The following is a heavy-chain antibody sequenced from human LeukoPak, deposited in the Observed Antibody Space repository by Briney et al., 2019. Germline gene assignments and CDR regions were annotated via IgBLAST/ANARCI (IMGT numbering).Heavy chain of an antibody. CDR2: IYQHGSEE. V-gene: IGHV3-7*01. D-gene: IGHD3-16*01. CDR3: AREATFGYHYLDY. Sequence: GGSLRLSCAVSGFTFSSNRMSWVRQAPGKGLEWVANIYQHGSEEHYVDSVKGRFTISRDNAKNSLYLQMDSLRAEDTAMYYCAREATFGYHYLDYWGQGTLVTVSS. CDR1: GFTFSSNR. J-gene: IGHJ4*02.